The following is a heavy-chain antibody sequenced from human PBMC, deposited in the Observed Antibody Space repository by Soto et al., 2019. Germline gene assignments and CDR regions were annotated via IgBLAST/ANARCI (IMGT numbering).Heavy chain of an antibody. Sequence: GGSLRVSCAASGFTFSSYAMHWVRQAPGKGLEWVAVISYDGSNKYYADSVKGRFTISRDNSKNTLYLQMNSLRAEDTAVYYCARDLGDYWGQGTLVTVSS. D-gene: IGHD3-16*01. V-gene: IGHV3-30-3*01. J-gene: IGHJ4*02. CDR3: ARDLGDY. CDR2: ISYDGSNK. CDR1: GFTFSSYA.